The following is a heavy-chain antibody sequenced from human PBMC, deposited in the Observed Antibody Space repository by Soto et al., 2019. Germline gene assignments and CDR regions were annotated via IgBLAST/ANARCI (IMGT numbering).Heavy chain of an antibody. J-gene: IGHJ5*02. D-gene: IGHD1-26*01. CDR2: IYYSGST. CDR3: AGAEPEWELPRWAVNWFDP. Sequence: SETLSLTCTVSGGSISSGDYYWSWIRQPPGKGLEWIGYIYYSGSTYYNPSLKSRVTISVDTSKNQFSLKLSSVTAADTAVYYCAGAEPEWELPRWAVNWFDPWGQGTLVTVSS. CDR1: GGSISSGDYY. V-gene: IGHV4-30-4*01.